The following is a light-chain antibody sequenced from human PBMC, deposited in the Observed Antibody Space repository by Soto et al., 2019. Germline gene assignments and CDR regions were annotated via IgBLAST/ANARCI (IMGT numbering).Light chain of an antibody. Sequence: QSVLTQPXSVSGSPGQSITISCTGTSSDVGGYNYVSWYQQHPGKAPKLMIYDVSNRPSGVSNRFSGSKSGNTASLTISGLQAEDEADYYCSSYTSSSTQVFGTGTKVTVL. V-gene: IGLV2-14*01. CDR3: SSYTSSSTQV. CDR1: SSDVGGYNY. CDR2: DVS. J-gene: IGLJ1*01.